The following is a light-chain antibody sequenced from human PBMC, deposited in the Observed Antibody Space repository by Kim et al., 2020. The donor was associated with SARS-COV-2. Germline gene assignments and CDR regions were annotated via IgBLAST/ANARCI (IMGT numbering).Light chain of an antibody. V-gene: IGKV3-15*01. Sequence: SPGERATLSCRASQSVSSNLAWYQQKPGQAPRLLIYGASTRATGIPARFSGSGSGTEFTLTISNLQSEDFAVYYCQQYNNWPPITFGQGTRLEIK. CDR2: GAS. CDR3: QQYNNWPPIT. J-gene: IGKJ5*01. CDR1: QSVSSN.